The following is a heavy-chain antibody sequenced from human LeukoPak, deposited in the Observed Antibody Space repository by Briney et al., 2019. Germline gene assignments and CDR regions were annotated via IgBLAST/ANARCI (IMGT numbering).Heavy chain of an antibody. J-gene: IGHJ4*02. CDR1: GFTFSSYA. D-gene: IGHD2-2*01. CDR2: XXSSGGST. Sequence: PGGSLRLSCSASGFTFSSYAMHWVRQAPGKGLXXXXXXXSSGGSTYYADSVKGRFTISRDNSKNTLYLQMSSLRAEDTAVYYCVKDRYCSSTSCYAFDYWGQGTLVTVSS. V-gene: IGHV3-64D*06. CDR3: VKDRYCSSTSCYAFDY.